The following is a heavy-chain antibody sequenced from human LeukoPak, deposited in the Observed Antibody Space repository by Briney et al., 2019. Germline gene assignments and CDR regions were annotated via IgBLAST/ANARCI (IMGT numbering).Heavy chain of an antibody. CDR3: ARRYCSGGSCYSDY. CDR1: GFTFSGYS. V-gene: IGHV3-21*01. Sequence: GGSLRLSCAASGFTFSGYSMNWVRQAPGKGLEWVSSISSSSSYIYYADSVKGRFTISRDNAKNSLYLQMNSLRAEDTAVYYCARRYCSGGSCYSDYWGQGTLVTVSS. J-gene: IGHJ4*02. CDR2: ISSSSSYI. D-gene: IGHD2-15*01.